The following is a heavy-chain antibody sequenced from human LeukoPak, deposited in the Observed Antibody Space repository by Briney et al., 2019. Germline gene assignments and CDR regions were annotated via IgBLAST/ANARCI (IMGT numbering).Heavy chain of an antibody. Sequence: GGSLRLSCAASGFTFSSYGMRWVRQAPGKGLEYVSGITASGSGTSYADSVKGRFTISRDNSNNTLFLQMNSLRAEDTAVYYCARQRTTMTTGLLGYWGQGTLVTVSS. D-gene: IGHD4-17*01. CDR3: ARQRTTMTTGLLGY. CDR2: ITASGSGT. CDR1: GFTFSSYG. V-gene: IGHV3-23*01. J-gene: IGHJ4*02.